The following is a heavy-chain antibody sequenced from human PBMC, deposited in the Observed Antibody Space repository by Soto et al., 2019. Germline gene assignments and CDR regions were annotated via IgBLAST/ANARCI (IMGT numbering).Heavy chain of an antibody. CDR3: ARERTGPNYFDY. J-gene: IGHJ4*02. V-gene: IGHV1-8*01. Sequence: QVQLVQYGAEVKKPGASVKVSCKASGYTFTSYDINWVRQATGQGLEWMGWMNPNSGNTAYAQKFQGRVTMTRNTSISTAYMELSSLRSEDTAVYYCARERTGPNYFDYWGQGTLVTVSS. CDR1: GYTFTSYD. CDR2: MNPNSGNT. D-gene: IGHD1-7*01.